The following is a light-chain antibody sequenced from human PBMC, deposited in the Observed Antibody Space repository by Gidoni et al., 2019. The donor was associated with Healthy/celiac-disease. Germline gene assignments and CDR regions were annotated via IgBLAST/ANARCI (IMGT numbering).Light chain of an antibody. V-gene: IGKV1-8*01. Sequence: GHRVTITCRASQGISSYLAWYQQKPGKAPKLLIYAASTLQSGVPSRFSGGGSGTDFTLTISCLQSEDFATYYCQQYYSYPLTFGPGTKVDIK. J-gene: IGKJ3*01. CDR1: QGISSY. CDR3: QQYYSYPLT. CDR2: AAS.